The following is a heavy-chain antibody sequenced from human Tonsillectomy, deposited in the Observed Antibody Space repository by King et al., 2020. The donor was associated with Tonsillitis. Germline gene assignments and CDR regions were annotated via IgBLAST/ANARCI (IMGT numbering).Heavy chain of an antibody. CDR1: GYTFTSND. V-gene: IGHV1-18*01. J-gene: IGHJ4*02. CDR3: ARENSGDYDDYERYGSYYFDY. D-gene: IGHD4-17*01. Sequence: QLVQSGAELKKPGASVKVSCKASGYTFTSNDISWVRQAPGQGLEWMGWISADNGNTHYAQKLQGRVTMTTDTPTSTAYMELRSLRSDDTAVYYCARENSGDYDDYERYGSYYFDYWGQGTLVTVSS. CDR2: ISADNGNT.